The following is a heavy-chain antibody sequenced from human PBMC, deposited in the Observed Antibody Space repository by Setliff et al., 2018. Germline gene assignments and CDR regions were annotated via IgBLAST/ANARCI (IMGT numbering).Heavy chain of an antibody. Sequence: ASVKVSCKASGYTFTGGYYIHWFRQAPGQGLEWMGWINPNSGGPKYAQNFQGRVTMTRDTSITTAYMELSRLRSDDTAAYYCARKMGTIAFDFWGQGTMVTVSS. D-gene: IGHD7-27*01. J-gene: IGHJ3*01. CDR2: INPNSGGP. V-gene: IGHV1-2*02. CDR3: ARKMGTIAFDF. CDR1: GYTFTGGYY.